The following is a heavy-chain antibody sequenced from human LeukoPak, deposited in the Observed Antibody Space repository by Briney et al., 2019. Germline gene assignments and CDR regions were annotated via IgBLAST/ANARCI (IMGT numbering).Heavy chain of an antibody. V-gene: IGHV3-30*18. CDR1: GFTFSSYG. CDR2: ISYDGSNK. CDR3: AKDLKSSSWYPSYDAFDI. Sequence: GGSLRLSCAASGFTFSSYGMHWVRQAPGKGLEWVAVISYDGSNKYYADSVKGRFTISRDNSKNTLYLQMNSLRAEDTAVYYCAKDLKSSSWYPSYDAFDIWGQGTMVTVSS. J-gene: IGHJ3*02. D-gene: IGHD6-13*01.